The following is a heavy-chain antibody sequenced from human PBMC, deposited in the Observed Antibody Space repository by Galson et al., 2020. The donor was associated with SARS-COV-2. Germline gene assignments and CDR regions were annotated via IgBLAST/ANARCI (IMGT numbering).Heavy chain of an antibody. J-gene: IGHJ5*02. CDR1: GGSFSGYY. CDR3: ARGRDGPRTLSHWFDP. V-gene: IGHV4-34*01. Sequence: ETSETLSLTCAVYGGSFSGYYWSWIRQPPGKGLEWIGEINHSGSTNYNPSLKSRVTISVDTSKNQFSLKLSSVTAADTAVYYCARGRDGPRTLSHWFDPWGQGTLVTVSS. CDR2: INHSGST.